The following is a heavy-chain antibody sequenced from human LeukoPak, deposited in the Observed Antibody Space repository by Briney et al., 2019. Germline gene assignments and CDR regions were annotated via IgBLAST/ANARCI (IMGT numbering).Heavy chain of an antibody. CDR3: AKDRSSGPHYYYGMDV. CDR2: VSYLGDDQ. J-gene: IGHJ6*02. D-gene: IGHD3-22*01. V-gene: IGHV3-30*18. Sequence: GGSLRLSCAASGFTFSSYGIHWVRQSPGKGLEWVAVVSYLGDDQFYAESVKGRFTISRDNSKKTVFLQMHSLRGEDTAVYYCAKDRSSGPHYYYGMDVWGRGTTVIVSS. CDR1: GFTFSSYG.